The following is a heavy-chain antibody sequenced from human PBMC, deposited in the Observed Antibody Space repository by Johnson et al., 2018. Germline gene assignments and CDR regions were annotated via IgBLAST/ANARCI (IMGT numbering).Heavy chain of an antibody. CDR2: ISYDGGNK. D-gene: IGHD6-13*01. V-gene: IGHV3-30*03. CDR1: GFTFSTYA. Sequence: QVQLVQSGGGVVQPGRSLRLSCAASGFTFSTYAMHWVRQAPGKGLEWVAVISYDGGNKYFADSVKGRFTVSRDNSKNTLSLKMNSLRAEDTAVYYCARDKKGRASSWYTGGYFHHWGQGTLVTVSS. J-gene: IGHJ1*01. CDR3: ARDKKGRASSWYTGGYFHH.